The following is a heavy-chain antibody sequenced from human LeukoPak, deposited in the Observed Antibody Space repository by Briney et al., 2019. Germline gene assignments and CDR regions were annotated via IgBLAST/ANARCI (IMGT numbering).Heavy chain of an antibody. Sequence: GGSLRLSCAASGFTFSSYSVNWVRQAPGKGLEWVSSISSSSSYIYYADSVKGRFTISRDNAKNSLYLQMNSLRAEDTAVYYCARDPDDFWSGYYRTWFDPWGQGTLVTVSS. CDR1: GFTFSSYS. CDR3: ARDPDDFWSGYYRTWFDP. J-gene: IGHJ5*02. D-gene: IGHD3-3*01. CDR2: ISSSSSYI. V-gene: IGHV3-21*01.